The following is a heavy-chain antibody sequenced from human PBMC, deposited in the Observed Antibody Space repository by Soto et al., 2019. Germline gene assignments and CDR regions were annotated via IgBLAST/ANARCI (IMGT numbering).Heavy chain of an antibody. D-gene: IGHD2-21*02. Sequence: PSETLSLTCTVSGGSISSNIYYWGWIRHPPGKGLEWIGSIYYSGSTYYNPSLKSRVTVSVDTSKNQFSLKLSSVTAADTAVYYCARHASDFWFDPWGQGTLVTVSS. CDR2: IYYSGST. CDR1: GGSISSNIYY. V-gene: IGHV4-39*01. J-gene: IGHJ5*02. CDR3: ARHASDFWFDP.